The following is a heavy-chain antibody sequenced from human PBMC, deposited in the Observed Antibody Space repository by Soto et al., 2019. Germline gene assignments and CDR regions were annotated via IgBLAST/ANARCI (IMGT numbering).Heavy chain of an antibody. CDR1: GDSINSDNYY. J-gene: IGHJ4*02. Sequence: QLQLQESGPGLVKPSETLSLTCSVSGDSINSDNYYWGWIRQPPGKGLEWIGRIYYRGNTYYNPSLKTRVTISLDKSKSQLSLKLNSVTAADSAVYFCARLEGLATISYYFDYWGQGTLVTVSS. V-gene: IGHV4-39*01. CDR2: IYYRGNT. CDR3: ARLEGLATISYYFDY. D-gene: IGHD3-9*01.